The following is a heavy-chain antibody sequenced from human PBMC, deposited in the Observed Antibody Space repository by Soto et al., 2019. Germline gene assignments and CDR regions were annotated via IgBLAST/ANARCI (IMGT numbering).Heavy chain of an antibody. V-gene: IGHV3-74*01. D-gene: IGHD5-12*01. J-gene: IGHJ5*02. CDR3: ATVATNSYNWLDP. CDR1: GFTFSTFW. CDR2: NNSDGSKT. Sequence: EVQLVESGGTLVQPGGSLRLSCAASGFTFSTFWMHWVRQAPGKGLVWVSRNNSDGSKTTYAASVKGRFTISRDNAKNTVYLQMDSLRAEDTAVYYCATVATNSYNWLDPWGQGTLVTVSS.